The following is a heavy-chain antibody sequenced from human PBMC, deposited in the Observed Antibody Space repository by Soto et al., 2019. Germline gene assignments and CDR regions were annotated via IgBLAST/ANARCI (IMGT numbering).Heavy chain of an antibody. V-gene: IGHV4-30-4*01. CDR1: GGSISSGDYY. CDR2: IYYSGST. D-gene: IGHD6-13*01. J-gene: IGHJ5*02. CDR3: AREGSRGNWFDP. Sequence: SETLSLTCTVSGGSISSGDYYWSWIRQPPGRGLEWIGYIYYSGSTYYNPSLKSRVTISVDTSKNQFSLKLSSVTAADTAVYYCAREGSRGNWFDPWGQGTLVTVSS.